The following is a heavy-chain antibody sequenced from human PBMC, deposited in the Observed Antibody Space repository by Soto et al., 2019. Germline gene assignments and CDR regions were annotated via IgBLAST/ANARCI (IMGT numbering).Heavy chain of an antibody. CDR2: INPNSGGT. J-gene: IGHJ5*02. Sequence: ASVKVSCKASGYTFTGYYMHWVRQAPGQGLEWMGWINPNSGGTNYAQKFQGWVTMTRDTSISTAYMELSRLRSDDTAVYYCARGQSYDFWSGYLYSNDWFDPWGQGTLVTVS. CDR1: GYTFTGYY. D-gene: IGHD3-3*01. CDR3: ARGQSYDFWSGYLYSNDWFDP. V-gene: IGHV1-2*04.